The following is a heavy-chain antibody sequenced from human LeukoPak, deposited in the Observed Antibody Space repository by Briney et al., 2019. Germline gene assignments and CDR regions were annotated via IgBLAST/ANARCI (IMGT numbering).Heavy chain of an antibody. Sequence: GGSLRLSCAASGFTFSSYSMNWVRQAPGKGLEWVSYISSSSSTIYYADSVKGRFTISRDNAKNSLYLQMNSLRAEDTAVYYCAREDYGDYEYWFDPWGQGTLVTVSS. CDR2: ISSSSSTI. CDR1: GFTFSSYS. V-gene: IGHV3-48*01. D-gene: IGHD4-17*01. J-gene: IGHJ5*02. CDR3: AREDYGDYEYWFDP.